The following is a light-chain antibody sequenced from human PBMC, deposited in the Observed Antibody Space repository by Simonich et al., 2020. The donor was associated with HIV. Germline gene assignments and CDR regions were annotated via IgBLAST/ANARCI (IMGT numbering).Light chain of an antibody. V-gene: IGKV1-16*01. CDR1: QSISSY. Sequence: DIQMTQSPSSLSASVGDRVTFTCRESQSISSYLSWYQKKPGKAPKPLIYAASSLQSGVPSRFSGSGSGTEFTLTISSLQPDDFATYYCQQYNSYVAFGQGTKVEIK. CDR3: QQYNSYVA. J-gene: IGKJ1*01. CDR2: AAS.